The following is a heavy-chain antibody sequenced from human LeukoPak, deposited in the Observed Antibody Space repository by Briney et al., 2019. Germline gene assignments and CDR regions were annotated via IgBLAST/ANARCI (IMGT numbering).Heavy chain of an antibody. CDR1: GGSISSSSYY. CDR3: ARVRVKWLRLGVEFDY. Sequence: SETLSLTCTVSGGSISSSSYYWGWIRQPPGKGLEWIGSIYYSGSTYYNPSLKSRVTISVDTSKNQFSLKLSSVTAADTAVYYCARVRVKWLRLGVEFDYWGQGTLVTVSS. J-gene: IGHJ4*02. D-gene: IGHD5-12*01. CDR2: IYYSGST. V-gene: IGHV4-39*07.